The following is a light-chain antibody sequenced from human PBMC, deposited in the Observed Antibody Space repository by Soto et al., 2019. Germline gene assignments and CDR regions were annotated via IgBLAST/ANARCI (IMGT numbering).Light chain of an antibody. Sequence: AIRMTQSPSSPSASTGDRTTITSRASQSISSYLAWYQQKPGKAPKLLIYAASTLQSGLPSRFSGSGSGTDFTRTFSCLQSEDFATYYCQQYYSDPTFGGGTKVVIK. J-gene: IGKJ4*01. CDR3: QQYYSDPT. CDR1: QSISSY. V-gene: IGKV1-8*01. CDR2: AAS.